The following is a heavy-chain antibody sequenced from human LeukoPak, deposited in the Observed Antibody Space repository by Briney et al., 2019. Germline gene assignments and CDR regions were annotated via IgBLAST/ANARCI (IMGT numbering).Heavy chain of an antibody. CDR2: ISSSGSTI. D-gene: IGHD1-26*01. V-gene: IGHV3-11*01. CDR3: AKARGNSGSYYVTDY. J-gene: IGHJ4*02. CDR1: GFTFSDYY. Sequence: GGSLRLSCAASGFTFSDYYMSWIRQAPGKGLEWVSYISSSGSTIYYADSVKGRFTISRDNAKNSLYLQMNSLRAEDTALYYCAKARGNSGSYYVTDYWGQGTLVTVSS.